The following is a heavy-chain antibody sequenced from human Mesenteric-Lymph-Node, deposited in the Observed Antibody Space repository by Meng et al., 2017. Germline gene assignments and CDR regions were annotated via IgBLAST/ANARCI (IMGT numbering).Heavy chain of an antibody. V-gene: IGHV1-69*13. J-gene: IGHJ4*02. Sequence: SVKVSCKASGGTFSSYAISWVRQAPGQGLEWMGGIIPIFGTANYAQKFQGRVTITADESTSTAYMELSSLRSEDTAVYCCARYPYGDSSGYSSGWGQGTLVTVSS. CDR2: IIPIFGTA. CDR1: GGTFSSYA. D-gene: IGHD3-22*01. CDR3: ARYPYGDSSGYSSG.